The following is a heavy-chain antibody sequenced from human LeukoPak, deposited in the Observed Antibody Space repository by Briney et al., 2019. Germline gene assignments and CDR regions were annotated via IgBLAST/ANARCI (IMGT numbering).Heavy chain of an antibody. J-gene: IGHJ4*02. Sequence: GGSLRLSCAASGFAFSNYGINWVRQAPGKGLEWVSSISSSSSYIYYADSVKGRFTISRDNAKNSLYLQMNSLRAEDTAVYYCARGGRGVVIAPPDYWGQGTLVTVSS. CDR1: GFAFSNYG. V-gene: IGHV3-21*01. CDR2: ISSSSSYI. CDR3: ARGGRGVVIAPPDY. D-gene: IGHD2-21*01.